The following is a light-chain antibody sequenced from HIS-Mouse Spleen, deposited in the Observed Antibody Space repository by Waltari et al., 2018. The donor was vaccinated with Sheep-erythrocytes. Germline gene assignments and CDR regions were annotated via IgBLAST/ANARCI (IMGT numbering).Light chain of an antibody. J-gene: IGLJ3*02. CDR2: EGS. V-gene: IGLV2-23*01. CDR1: SRDVGSYNL. CDR3: CSYAVSSTPWV. Sequence: QSALTQPASVSASPGQSITNSCSGTSRDVGSYNLVPWYQQHTGKAPKHMVYEGSKRPAAVSKHFSGSKSGNTGSLPISGLQAEDEADYYCCSYAVSSTPWVFGGETKLTVL.